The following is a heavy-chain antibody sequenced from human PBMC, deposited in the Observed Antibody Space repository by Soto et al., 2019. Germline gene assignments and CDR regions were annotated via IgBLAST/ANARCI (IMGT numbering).Heavy chain of an antibody. Sequence: QVQLVESGGGVVQPGRSLRLSCAASGFTFSSYGMHWVRQAPGKGLEWVAVIWYDGSNKYYADSVKGRFTISRDNSKNTLYLQVNSLRAEDTAVYYCARDRYSSGRYDLDYWGQGTLVTVSS. CDR2: IWYDGSNK. J-gene: IGHJ4*02. D-gene: IGHD6-19*01. CDR3: ARDRYSSGRYDLDY. CDR1: GFTFSSYG. V-gene: IGHV3-33*01.